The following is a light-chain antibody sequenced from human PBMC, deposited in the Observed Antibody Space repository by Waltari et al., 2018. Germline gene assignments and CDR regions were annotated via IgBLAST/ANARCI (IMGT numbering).Light chain of an antibody. V-gene: IGKV1-33*01. Sequence: IQVTQSPSSLSASVGDRVTITCQANQDISNFLNWYQQKPGKAPKVLIYDASNLATGVPCRFSGDGSGTDFTFTISSLQPEDIATYYCQQYNNFPVTFGGGTKVEIK. CDR3: QQYNNFPVT. J-gene: IGKJ4*01. CDR1: QDISNF. CDR2: DAS.